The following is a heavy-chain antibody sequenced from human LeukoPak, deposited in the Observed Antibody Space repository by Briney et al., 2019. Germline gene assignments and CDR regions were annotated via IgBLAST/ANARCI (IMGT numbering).Heavy chain of an antibody. D-gene: IGHD2-15*01. J-gene: IGHJ4*02. CDR1: GYTFTSYY. V-gene: IGHV1-46*01. CDR3: ARNPGSEYPEW. Sequence: ASVKVSCKASGYTFTSYYMHWVRQAPGQGLEWMGIINPSGGSTSYAQKFQGRVTMTRDTSKNQFSLKLSSVTAADTAVYYCARNPGSEYPEWWGQGTLVTVSS. CDR2: INPSGGST.